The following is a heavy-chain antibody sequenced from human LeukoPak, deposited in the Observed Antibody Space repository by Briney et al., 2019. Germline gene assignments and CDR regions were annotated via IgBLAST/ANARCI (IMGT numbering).Heavy chain of an antibody. Sequence: GASVKVSCKASGYTFTSFDINWVRQATGQGLEWMGWMNPNSGNTGYAQKFQGRVTMTRDTSITTAYMELSSLRSEDTAVYYCARTYYYGSGAFDYWGQGTLVTVSS. V-gene: IGHV1-8*01. J-gene: IGHJ4*02. CDR2: MNPNSGNT. CDR1: GYTFTSFD. D-gene: IGHD3-10*01. CDR3: ARTYYYGSGAFDY.